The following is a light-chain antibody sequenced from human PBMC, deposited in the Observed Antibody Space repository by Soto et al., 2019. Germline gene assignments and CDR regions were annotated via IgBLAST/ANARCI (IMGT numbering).Light chain of an antibody. Sequence: QSALTQPASVSGSPGQSITISCTGTSSDVGDYNFVSWYQQLPGKAPKLMMYEVSHRPSGVSNRFSGSKSGNTASLTISGLLAEDEADYYCSSYTSSSTPVVFGGGTKLTVL. J-gene: IGLJ2*01. CDR1: SSDVGDYNF. V-gene: IGLV2-14*03. CDR2: EVS. CDR3: SSYTSSSTPVV.